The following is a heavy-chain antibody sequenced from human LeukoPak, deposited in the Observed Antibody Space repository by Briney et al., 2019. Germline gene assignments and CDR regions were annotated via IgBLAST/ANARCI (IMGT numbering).Heavy chain of an antibody. D-gene: IGHD1-26*01. CDR2: IWRDGSHR. J-gene: IGHJ4*02. V-gene: IGHV3-33*06. CDR3: AKSSIMFAAGRLGSIDF. CDR1: GFAFNDFA. Sequence: GGSLRLSCAASGFAFNDFAMYWVRQAPGKGLDWVAVIWRDGSHRYYAHSIKGRFTISRDNFKNTLYLQMSSLRAEDTAVYYCAKSSIMFAAGRLGSIDFWGQGTLVTVSS.